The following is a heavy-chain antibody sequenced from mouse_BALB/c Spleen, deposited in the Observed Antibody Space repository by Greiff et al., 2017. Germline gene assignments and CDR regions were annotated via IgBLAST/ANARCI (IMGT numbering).Heavy chain of an antibody. V-gene: IGHV1S81*02. CDR3: ALNFYFDY. Sequence: VKQSCKASGYTFTNYWMHWVKQRPGQGLEWIGEINPSNGRTNYNEKFKSKATLTVDKSSSTAYMQLSSLTSEDSAVYYCALNFYFDYWGQGTTLTVSS. CDR2: INPSNGRT. D-gene: IGHD1-3*01. J-gene: IGHJ2*01. CDR1: GYTFTNYW.